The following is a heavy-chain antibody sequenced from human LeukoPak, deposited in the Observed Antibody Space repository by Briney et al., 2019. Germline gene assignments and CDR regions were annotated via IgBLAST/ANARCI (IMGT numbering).Heavy chain of an antibody. CDR1: GYTFTSYG. CDR3: ARDLGGSYTEKYDY. V-gene: IGHV1-18*01. Sequence: GASVKVSCKASGYTFTSYGISWVRQAPGQGLEWMGWISAYNGNTNYAQKLQGRVTMTTDTSTSTAYTELRSLRSDDTAVYYCARDLGGSYTEKYDYWGQGTLVTVSS. J-gene: IGHJ4*02. D-gene: IGHD1-26*01. CDR2: ISAYNGNT.